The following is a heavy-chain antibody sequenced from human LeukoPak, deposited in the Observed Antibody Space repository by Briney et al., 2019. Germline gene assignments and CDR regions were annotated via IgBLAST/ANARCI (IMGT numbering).Heavy chain of an antibody. CDR3: ALAARYYYYGMDV. D-gene: IGHD6-6*01. CDR2: IIPIFGTA. CDR1: GGTFSSYA. Sequence: WASVKVSCKASGGTFSSYAISWVRQAPGQGLEWMGGIIPIFGTANYAQKFQGRVTITADESTSTAYMELSSLRSEDTAVYYCALAARYYYYGMDVWGQGTTVTVSS. V-gene: IGHV1-69*13. J-gene: IGHJ6*02.